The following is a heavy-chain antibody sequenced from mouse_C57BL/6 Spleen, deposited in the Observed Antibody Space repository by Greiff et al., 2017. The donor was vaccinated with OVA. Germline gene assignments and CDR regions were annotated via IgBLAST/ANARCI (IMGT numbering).Heavy chain of an antibody. J-gene: IGHJ2*01. Sequence: EVKLMESGGDLVKPGGSLKLSCAASGFTFSSYGMSWVRQTPDKRLEWVATISSGGSYTYYPDSVKARFTISRDNAKNTLYLQMSSLKSEDTAMYYCARQDGDYFDYWGQGTTLTVSS. CDR3: ARQDGDYFDY. CDR2: ISSGGSYT. CDR1: GFTFSSYG. V-gene: IGHV5-6*01.